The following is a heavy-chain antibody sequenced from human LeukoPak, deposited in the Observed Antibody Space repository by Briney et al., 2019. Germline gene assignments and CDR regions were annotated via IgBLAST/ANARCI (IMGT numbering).Heavy chain of an antibody. Sequence: SETLSLTCAGHGWYFSGYYWSWIRQPPGKGLEWIGEINHSGSTNYNPSLKSRVTITVDTSKNQFSLKLSSVTAADTAVYYCARGNLRSYWYFDLWGRGTLVTVSS. V-gene: IGHV4-34*01. CDR2: INHSGST. J-gene: IGHJ2*01. D-gene: IGHD5/OR15-5a*01. CDR1: GWYFSGYY. CDR3: ARGNLRSYWYFDL.